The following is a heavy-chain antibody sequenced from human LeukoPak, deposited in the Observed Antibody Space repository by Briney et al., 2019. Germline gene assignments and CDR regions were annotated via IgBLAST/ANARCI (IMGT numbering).Heavy chain of an antibody. CDR3: ARDRTTLIDY. CDR2: ITSSSGTI. V-gene: IGHV3-48*02. CDR1: GFTFSSYS. J-gene: IGHJ4*01. D-gene: IGHD1-14*01. Sequence: GGSLRLSCSAAGFTFSSYSMECVRQAPGEGLEWLSYITSSSGTIYYADSVKGRFTDSRDNAKYSLYLQMNSLRDEDTAVYYGARDRTTLIDYWGQGIQVTVSS.